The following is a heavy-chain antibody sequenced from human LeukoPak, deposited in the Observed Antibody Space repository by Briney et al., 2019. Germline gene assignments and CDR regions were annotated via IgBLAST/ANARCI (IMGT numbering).Heavy chain of an antibody. CDR2: ISGSGGGT. D-gene: IGHD1-26*01. CDR1: GFTFSSYW. CDR3: AKDLIVGATADVFDI. J-gene: IGHJ3*02. Sequence: QPGGSLRLSCAASGFTFSSYWMHWLRHAPGKGLEWVSVISGSGGGTNYADSEKGRFTISRDNSKNTLYLQMNSLRAEDTAIYYCAKDLIVGATADVFDIWGQGTMVTVSS. V-gene: IGHV3-23*01.